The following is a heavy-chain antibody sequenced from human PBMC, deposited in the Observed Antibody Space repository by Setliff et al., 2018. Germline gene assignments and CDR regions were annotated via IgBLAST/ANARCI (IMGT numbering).Heavy chain of an antibody. CDR1: GFTFSSYG. CDR2: IRYDGSNK. Sequence: GSLRLSCAASGFTFSSYGMHWVRQAPGKGLEWVAFIRYDGSNKYYADSVKGRFTISRDNSKNTVYLEMNSLRAEDTAVYYCVRDTTSGWMLTNWGQGTLVTVSS. D-gene: IGHD6-25*01. J-gene: IGHJ4*02. CDR3: VRDTTSGWMLTN. V-gene: IGHV3-30*02.